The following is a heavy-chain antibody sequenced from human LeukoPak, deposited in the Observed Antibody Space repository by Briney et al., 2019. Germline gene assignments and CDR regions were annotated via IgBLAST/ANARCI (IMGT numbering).Heavy chain of an antibody. V-gene: IGHV4-61*01. D-gene: IGHD2-15*01. CDR2: IYYSGST. J-gene: IGHJ4*02. CDR1: GGSVSSGSYY. CDR3: ARGGVVVAATPFDY. Sequence: SETLSLTCTVSGGSVSSGSYYWSWLRQPPGTGLEWIGYIYYSGSTNYNPSLKSRVTISVDTSKNQFSLKLSSVTAADTAVYYCARGGVVVAATPFDYWGQGTLVTVSS.